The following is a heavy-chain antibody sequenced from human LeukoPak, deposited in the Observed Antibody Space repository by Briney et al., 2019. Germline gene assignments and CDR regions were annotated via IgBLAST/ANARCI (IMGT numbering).Heavy chain of an antibody. CDR1: GFTFGSYG. CDR2: ISGSGGST. D-gene: IGHD2-15*01. Sequence: GGSLRLSCAASGFTFGSYGMSWVRQAPGKGLEWVSAISGSGGSTYYADSVKGRFTISRDNSKNTLYLQMGSLRAEDMAVYYCARLGGRGYWGQGTLVTVSS. CDR3: ARLGGRGY. V-gene: IGHV3-23*01. J-gene: IGHJ4*02.